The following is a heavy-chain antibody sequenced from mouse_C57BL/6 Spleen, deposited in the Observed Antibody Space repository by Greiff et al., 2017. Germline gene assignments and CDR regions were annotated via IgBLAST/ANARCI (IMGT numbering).Heavy chain of an antibody. Sequence: VQLQQPGTELVKPGASVKLSCKASGYTFTSYWMHWVKQRPGQGLEWIGNINPSNGGTNYNEKFKSKATLTVDKSSSTAYMQLSSLTSEDSAVXYCARDGYYYGSSYGYWGQGTTLTVSS. V-gene: IGHV1-53*01. CDR3: ARDGYYYGSSYGY. CDR2: INPSNGGT. D-gene: IGHD1-1*01. CDR1: GYTFTSYW. J-gene: IGHJ2*01.